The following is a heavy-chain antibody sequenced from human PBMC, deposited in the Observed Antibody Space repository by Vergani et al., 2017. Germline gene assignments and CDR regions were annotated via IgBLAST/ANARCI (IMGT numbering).Heavy chain of an antibody. Sequence: QVQLVESGGGVVQPGRSLRLSCAASGFTFSSYGMHWVRQAPGKGLEWVAVIWYDGSNKYYADSVKGRFTISRDNSKNTLYLQMNSLRAEDTAGYYCARDGGYCSSTSCYYYYMDVWGKGTTVTVSS. CDR1: GFTFSSYG. V-gene: IGHV3-33*01. CDR3: ARDGGYCSSTSCYYYYMDV. CDR2: IWYDGSNK. D-gene: IGHD2-2*01. J-gene: IGHJ6*03.